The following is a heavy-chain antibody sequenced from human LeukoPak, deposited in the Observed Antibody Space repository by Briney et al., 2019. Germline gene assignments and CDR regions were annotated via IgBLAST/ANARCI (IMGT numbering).Heavy chain of an antibody. CDR2: IYYSGST. Sequence: SETLSLTCTVAGGSISTSSYYWGWIRQPPGKGLEWIGSIYYSGSTYYNPSLKSRVTISVDTSKNQFSLKLSSVTAADTAVYYCARGHTYDFWSGYYTPFDYWGQGTLVTVSS. V-gene: IGHV4-39*01. D-gene: IGHD3-3*01. CDR1: GGSISTSSYY. J-gene: IGHJ4*02. CDR3: ARGHTYDFWSGYYTPFDY.